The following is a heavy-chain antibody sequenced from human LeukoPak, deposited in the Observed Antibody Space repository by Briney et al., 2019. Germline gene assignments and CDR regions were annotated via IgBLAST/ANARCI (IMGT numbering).Heavy chain of an antibody. CDR1: GYTFTGYY. Sequence: ASVKVSCKASGYTFTGYYMHWVRQAPGQGLEWMGWINPNSGGRGYAQKFQGRVTMTKDISISTAFMELSSLTSDDTAVYYCARDIDVQDYFDSWGQGTLVTVSS. J-gene: IGHJ4*02. D-gene: IGHD2-15*01. CDR3: ARDIDVQDYFDS. V-gene: IGHV1-2*02. CDR2: INPNSGGR.